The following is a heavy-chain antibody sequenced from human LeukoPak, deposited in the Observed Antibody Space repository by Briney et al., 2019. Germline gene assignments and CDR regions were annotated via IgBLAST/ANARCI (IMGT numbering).Heavy chain of an antibody. Sequence: GGSLRLSCVASGFTFSSYSINWVRRAPGQGLDWVSYISSDSGTIYYADSVKGRFTISRDNAQNSLFLQMSSLKADDTAVYYCTRGPSYGSRSDYLDYWGQGTLVTVSS. CDR2: ISSDSGTI. V-gene: IGHV3-48*04. J-gene: IGHJ4*02. D-gene: IGHD3-10*01. CDR3: TRGPSYGSRSDYLDY. CDR1: GFTFSSYS.